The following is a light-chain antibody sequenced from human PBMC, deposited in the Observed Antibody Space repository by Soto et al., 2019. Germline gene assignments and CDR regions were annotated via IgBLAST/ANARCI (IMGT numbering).Light chain of an antibody. J-gene: IGKJ5*01. Sequence: DIVMTQSPDSLAVSLGERATINCKSSRSVLYNFNNKKYLAWYQQKPGQPPKLLIYWASTRESGVPDRFSGSGSGTYFTLTIGSLQAEDVTVYYCQQYYSIPITFGQGTRLEIK. V-gene: IGKV4-1*01. CDR2: WAS. CDR1: RSVLYNFNNKKY. CDR3: QQYYSIPIT.